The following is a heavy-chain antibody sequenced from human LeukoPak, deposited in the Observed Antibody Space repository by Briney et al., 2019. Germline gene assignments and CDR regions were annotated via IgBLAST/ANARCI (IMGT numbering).Heavy chain of an antibody. CDR2: IYYSGST. V-gene: IGHV4-59*11. Sequence: SWETLSLTCTVPGCTFSSHYWSWIRQPPGKGLEWIGYIYYSGSTNYNASLKSRVTISVDTSKNQFSLKLSSVTAADTAVYYCARGEMATIPYYYYYMDVWGKGTTVTVSS. D-gene: IGHD5-24*01. J-gene: IGHJ6*03. CDR1: GCTFSSHY. CDR3: ARGEMATIPYYYYYMDV.